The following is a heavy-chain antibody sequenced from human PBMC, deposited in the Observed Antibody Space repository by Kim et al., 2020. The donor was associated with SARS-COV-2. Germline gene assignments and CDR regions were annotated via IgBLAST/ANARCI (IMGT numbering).Heavy chain of an antibody. CDR2: IYYSGST. D-gene: IGHD6-13*01. CDR1: GGSISSYY. Sequence: SETLSLTCTVSGGSISSYYWSWIRQPPGKGLEWIGYIYYSGSTNYNPSLKSRVTISVDTSKNQFSLKLSSVTAADTAVYYCARDMGSSWFGVDPWGQGTLVTVSS. J-gene: IGHJ5*02. CDR3: ARDMGSSWFGVDP. V-gene: IGHV4-59*01.